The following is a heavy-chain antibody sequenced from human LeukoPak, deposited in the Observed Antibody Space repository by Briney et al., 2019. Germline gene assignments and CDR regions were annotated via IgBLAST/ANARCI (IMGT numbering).Heavy chain of an antibody. CDR2: INHSGST. CDR1: GGSFSGYY. CDR3: ARGLGL. Sequence: SETLSLTCAVYGGSFSGYYWSWIRQPPGKGLEWIGEINHSGSTNYDPSLKSRVTISVDTSKNQFSLKLSSETAADTAVYYCARGLGLWGQGTLVTVSS. J-gene: IGHJ4*02. V-gene: IGHV4-34*01. D-gene: IGHD1-26*01.